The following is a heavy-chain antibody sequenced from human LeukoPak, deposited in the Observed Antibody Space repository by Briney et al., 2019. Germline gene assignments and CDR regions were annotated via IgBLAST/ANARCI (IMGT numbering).Heavy chain of an antibody. CDR2: ISSGGGST. CDR1: GFTFSSYG. Sequence: GGSLRLSCAASGFTFSSYGMSWVRQAPGKALEWVSGISSGGGSTHYADSVKGRFTISRDNSKNTLYLEMSSLRAEDTAVYYCAKVWWLPDYWGQGTLVTVSS. D-gene: IGHD5-12*01. CDR3: AKVWWLPDY. V-gene: IGHV3-23*01. J-gene: IGHJ4*02.